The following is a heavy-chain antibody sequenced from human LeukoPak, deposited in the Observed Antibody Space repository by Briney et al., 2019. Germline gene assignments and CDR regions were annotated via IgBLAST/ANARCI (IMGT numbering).Heavy chain of an antibody. V-gene: IGHV3-74*01. J-gene: IGHJ6*04. CDR1: GFNFRTYW. CDR3: ARGYGADV. Sequence: GGSLRLSCAASGFNFRTYWMHWVRQAPGKGLVWVSRINSDGSNTTYADSVKGRLTVSRDNAMNTLCLQMHSLRAEDTALYFCARGYGADVWGKGTMVTVSS. CDR2: INSDGSNT.